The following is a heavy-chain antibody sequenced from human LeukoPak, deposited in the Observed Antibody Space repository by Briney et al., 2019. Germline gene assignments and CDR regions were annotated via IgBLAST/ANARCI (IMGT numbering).Heavy chain of an antibody. Sequence: ASVKVSCKASGGTFSSYAISWVRQAPGQGLEWMGGIIPIFGTANYAQKFQGRVTITADKSTSTAYMELSSLRSEDTAVYYCARARPYYYDSSGYFYDAFDIWGQGTMVTVSS. V-gene: IGHV1-69*06. CDR2: IIPIFGTA. CDR3: ARARPYYYDSSGYFYDAFDI. J-gene: IGHJ3*02. D-gene: IGHD3-22*01. CDR1: GGTFSSYA.